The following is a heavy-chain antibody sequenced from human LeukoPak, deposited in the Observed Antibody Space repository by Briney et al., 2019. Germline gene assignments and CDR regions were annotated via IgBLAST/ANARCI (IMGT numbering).Heavy chain of an antibody. CDR2: INTNTGNP. Sequence: ASVKVSCKASGYTFTSYAMNWVRQAPGQGLEWMGWINTNTGNPTYAQGFTGRFVFSLDTSVSTAYLQISSLKAEDTAVYYCATVNDYGDYAPFDYWGQGTLVTVSS. CDR1: GYTFTSYA. D-gene: IGHD4-17*01. J-gene: IGHJ4*02. V-gene: IGHV7-4-1*02. CDR3: ATVNDYGDYAPFDY.